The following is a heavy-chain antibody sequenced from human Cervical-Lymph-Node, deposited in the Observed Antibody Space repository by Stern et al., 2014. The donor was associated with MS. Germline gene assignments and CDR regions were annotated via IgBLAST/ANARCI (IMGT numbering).Heavy chain of an antibody. CDR1: GFSLSTSGMS. CDR3: VHTNYSYELGDWFDP. D-gene: IGHD4/OR15-4a*01. Sequence: QITLKESGPTLVKPTQTLTLTCTFSGFSLSTSGMSVGWIRQPPGGALEWLALIYWDDEQRYNPSLERRLTITKDTSTSQVVLTMTNMDPVDTGTYYCVHTNYSYELGDWFDPWGQGTLVTVSS. J-gene: IGHJ5*02. CDR2: IYWDDEQ. V-gene: IGHV2-5*02.